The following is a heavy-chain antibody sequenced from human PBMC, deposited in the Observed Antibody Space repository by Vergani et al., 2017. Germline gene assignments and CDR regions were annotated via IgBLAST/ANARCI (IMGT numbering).Heavy chain of an antibody. D-gene: IGHD1-26*01. CDR1: GFTFSSYA. CDR3: AKVFQGATVWDY. Sequence: EVQLLESGGGLVQPGGSLRLSCAASGFTFSSYAMSWVRQAPGKGLEWVSAISGSGGSTYYADSVKGRFTISRDNSKNTLYLQMNSLRAEDPAVYYCAKVFQGATVWDYWGQGTLVTVSS. CDR2: ISGSGGST. V-gene: IGHV3-23*01. J-gene: IGHJ4*02.